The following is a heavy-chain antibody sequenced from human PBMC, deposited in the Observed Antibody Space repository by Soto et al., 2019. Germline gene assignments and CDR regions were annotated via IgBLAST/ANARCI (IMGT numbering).Heavy chain of an antibody. Sequence: QVQLVQSGAEVKKPGSSVKVSCKASGGTFSSYAISWVRQAPGQGLEWMGGIIPIFGTANYAQKFQGRVTITADESTRTAYMELSSLRSEDTAVYYCASHGLGYCSSTSCLRGYYYGMDVWGQGTTVTVSS. CDR2: IIPIFGTA. D-gene: IGHD2-2*01. J-gene: IGHJ6*02. CDR1: GGTFSSYA. CDR3: ASHGLGYCSSTSCLRGYYYGMDV. V-gene: IGHV1-69*01.